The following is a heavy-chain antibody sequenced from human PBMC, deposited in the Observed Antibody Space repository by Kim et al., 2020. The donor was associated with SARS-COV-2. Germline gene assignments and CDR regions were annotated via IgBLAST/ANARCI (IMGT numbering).Heavy chain of an antibody. CDR1: GGSISSSSYY. V-gene: IGHV4-39*01. Sequence: SETLSLTCTVSGGSISSSSYYWGWIRQPPGKGLEWIGSIYYSGSTYYNPSLKSRVTISVDTSKNQFSLKLSSVTAADTAVYYCASRDFWSGYSGFDYWGQGTLVTVSS. CDR3: ASRDFWSGYSGFDY. D-gene: IGHD3-3*01. J-gene: IGHJ4*02. CDR2: IYYSGST.